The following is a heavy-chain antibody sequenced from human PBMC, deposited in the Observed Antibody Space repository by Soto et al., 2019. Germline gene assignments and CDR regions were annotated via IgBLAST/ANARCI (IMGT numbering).Heavy chain of an antibody. D-gene: IGHD5-12*01. J-gene: IGHJ4*02. CDR1: GGSMGSSQW. Sequence: QVQLQESGPGLVKPSETLSLTCAVSGGSMGSSQWWKGIRQPPGKGLEWIGEIGQSGRTNYNSSLKSRVAISIDRTENQFSLTLISVTAADTAIYYCASRIGYGFSWGQGILVTVSS. V-gene: IGHV4-4*02. CDR3: ASRIGYGFS. CDR2: IGQSGRT.